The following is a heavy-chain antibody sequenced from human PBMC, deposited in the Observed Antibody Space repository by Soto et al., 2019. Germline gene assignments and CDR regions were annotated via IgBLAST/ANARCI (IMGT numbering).Heavy chain of an antibody. D-gene: IGHD6-13*01. J-gene: IGHJ4*02. CDR2: IYYSGST. Sequence: QVQLQESGPGMVKPSQTLSLTCTVSGGSISSGDYYWSWIRQPPGKGLEWIGYIYYSGSTYYNPSLKSRVTISVDTSKNQCSLKLSSVTAADTAVYYCARYIAAADSGFDYWGQGTLVTVSS. V-gene: IGHV4-30-4*01. CDR3: ARYIAAADSGFDY. CDR1: GGSISSGDYY.